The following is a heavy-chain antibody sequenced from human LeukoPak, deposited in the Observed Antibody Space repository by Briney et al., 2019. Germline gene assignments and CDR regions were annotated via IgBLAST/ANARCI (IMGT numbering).Heavy chain of an antibody. CDR2: IKQDGNEK. D-gene: IGHD1-1*01. Sequence: PGGSLRLSCAASGFTFSSYWMSWVRQAPGKGLEWVANIKQDGNEKNYVDSVNGRFTISRDNAKNSLYLQMNSLRSEDTAVYYCARETGDTPYQYYGADVWGQGTTVIVSS. J-gene: IGHJ6*02. CDR3: ARETGDTPYQYYGADV. CDR1: GFTFSSYW. V-gene: IGHV3-7*01.